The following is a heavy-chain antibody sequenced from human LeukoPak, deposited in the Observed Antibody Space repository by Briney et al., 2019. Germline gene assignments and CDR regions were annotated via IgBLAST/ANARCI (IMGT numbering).Heavy chain of an antibody. Sequence: GGSLRLSCAASGFTFSSYWMSWVRQAPGKGLGWVANIKQDGSEKYYVDSVKGRFTISRDNAKNSLYLQMNSLRAEDTAVYYCARDKKVSGYYVWGSYRPFDYWGQGTLVTVSS. V-gene: IGHV3-7*01. J-gene: IGHJ4*02. CDR2: IKQDGSEK. D-gene: IGHD3-16*02. CDR3: ARDKKVSGYYVWGSYRPFDY. CDR1: GFTFSSYW.